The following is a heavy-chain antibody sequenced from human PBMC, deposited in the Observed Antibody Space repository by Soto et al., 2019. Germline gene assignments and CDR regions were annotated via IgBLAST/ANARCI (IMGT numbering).Heavy chain of an antibody. CDR1: GFSLSTSGVG. V-gene: IGHV2-5*02. D-gene: IGHD3-16*01. CDR2: IYWDDDK. J-gene: IGHJ5*02. CDR3: ARMTTVFVMITFGGVIPTPFDP. Sequence: QSTLKESGPTLVKPTQTLTLTCTFSGFSLSTSGVGVGWIRQPPGKALEWLALIYWDDDKRYSPSLKSRLTITKDTSKNQVVLTMTNMDPVDTATYYCARMTTVFVMITFGGVIPTPFDPWGQGTLVTVSS.